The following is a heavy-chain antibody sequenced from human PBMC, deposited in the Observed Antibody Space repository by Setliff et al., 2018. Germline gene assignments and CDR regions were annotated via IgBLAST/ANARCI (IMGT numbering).Heavy chain of an antibody. V-gene: IGHV4-34*01. J-gene: IGHJ4*02. Sequence: SETLSLTCAVYGGSFSGYYWSWIRQPPGKGLEWIGSIYYSGSTYYNPSLKSRVTISVATSKNQFSLKLSSVTAADTAVYYCARRTEYYNFWSGYYAYWGQGTLVTVSS. CDR3: ARRTEYYNFWSGYYAY. D-gene: IGHD3-3*01. CDR1: GGSFSGYY. CDR2: IYYSGST.